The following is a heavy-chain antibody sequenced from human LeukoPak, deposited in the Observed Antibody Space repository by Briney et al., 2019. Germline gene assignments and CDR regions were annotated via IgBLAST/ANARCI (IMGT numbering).Heavy chain of an antibody. D-gene: IGHD1-14*01. J-gene: IGHJ4*02. CDR3: GKDPVRGLGPEY. Sequence: SGGSLRLSCAASGFTLSNYWMHWVRQAPGKGLVWVSRINSDGSSTTYGDSVRGRFTISRDNSKNTLFLQMDSLRLEDTAVYYCGKDPVRGLGPEYWGQGTRVIVSS. CDR1: GFTLSNYW. CDR2: INSDGSST. V-gene: IGHV3-74*01.